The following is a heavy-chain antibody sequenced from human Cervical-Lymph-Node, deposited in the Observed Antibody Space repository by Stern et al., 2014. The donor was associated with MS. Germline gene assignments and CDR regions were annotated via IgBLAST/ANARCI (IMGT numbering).Heavy chain of an antibody. Sequence: LQLVESGGGLVQPGGSLRLSCAASGFTFSSYAMSWVRQAPGKVLEWVSAISGSGGSTYYADSVKGRFTISRDNSKNTLYLQMNSLRAEDTAVYYCAKDYYDSSGYYYLSFEFDLWGRGTLVTVSS. V-gene: IGHV3-23*04. CDR1: GFTFSSYA. D-gene: IGHD3-22*01. CDR2: ISGSGGST. CDR3: AKDYYDSSGYYYLSFEFDL. J-gene: IGHJ2*01.